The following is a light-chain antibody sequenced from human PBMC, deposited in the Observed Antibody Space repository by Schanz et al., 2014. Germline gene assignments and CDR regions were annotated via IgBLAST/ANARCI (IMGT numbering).Light chain of an antibody. CDR3: QCYDSSLSGWRV. CDR1: TSNLGATYD. V-gene: IGLV1-40*01. CDR2: ANN. Sequence: QSVLTQPPSVSGAPGQRVTISCTGSTSNLGATYDVHWYQQLPGAAPKLLIYANNIRPSGVPDRFSGSKSGTSASLAITGLQAEDEGDYYCQCYDSSLSGWRVFGGGTKLTVL. J-gene: IGLJ3*02.